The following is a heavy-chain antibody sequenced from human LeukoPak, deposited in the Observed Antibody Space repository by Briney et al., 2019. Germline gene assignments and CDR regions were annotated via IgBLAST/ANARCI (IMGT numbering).Heavy chain of an antibody. V-gene: IGHV3-48*01. CDR3: ARDTIAAFGFFDY. CDR1: GLTFSSYS. D-gene: IGHD6-6*01. Sequence: GGSLRLSCAASGLTFSSYSMNWVRQAPGKGLGWVSYISSSSSTIYYADSVKGRFTISRDNAKNSLYLQMNSLRAEDTAVYYCARDTIAAFGFFDYWGQGTLVTVSS. CDR2: ISSSSSTI. J-gene: IGHJ4*02.